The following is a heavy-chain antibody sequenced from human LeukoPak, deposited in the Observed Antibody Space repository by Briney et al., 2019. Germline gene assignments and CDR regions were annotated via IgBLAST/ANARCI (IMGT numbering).Heavy chain of an antibody. CDR2: ISGSGGST. CDR1: GFTFSSYA. J-gene: IGHJ4*02. Sequence: GGSLRLSCAASGFTFSSYAMSWVRQAPGKGLEWVSAISGSGGSTYYADSVKGRFTISRDNSKNTLYLQMNSLRAEDTAVYYCANDHSYYYDSSGYFDNWGQGTLVTVSS. V-gene: IGHV3-23*01. CDR3: ANDHSYYYDSSGYFDN. D-gene: IGHD3-22*01.